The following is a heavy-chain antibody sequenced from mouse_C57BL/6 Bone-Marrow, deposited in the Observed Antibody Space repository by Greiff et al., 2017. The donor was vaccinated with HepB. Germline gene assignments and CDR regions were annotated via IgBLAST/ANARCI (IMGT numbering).Heavy chain of an antibody. CDR1: GYTFTSYW. J-gene: IGHJ3*01. CDR3: AITLYDYGSSSAWFAY. V-gene: IGHV1-74*01. Sequence: VKLQQPGAELVKPGASVKVSCKASGYTFTSYWMHWVKQRPGQGLEWIGRIHPSDSDTNYTQKFKGKATLTVDKSSSTAYMQLSSLTSEDSAVYYCAITLYDYGSSSAWFAYWGQGTLVTVSA. D-gene: IGHD1-1*01. CDR2: IHPSDSDT.